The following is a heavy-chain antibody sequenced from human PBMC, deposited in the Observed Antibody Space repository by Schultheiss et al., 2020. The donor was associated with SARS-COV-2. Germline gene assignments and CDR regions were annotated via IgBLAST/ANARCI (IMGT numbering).Heavy chain of an antibody. D-gene: IGHD2-2*01. Sequence: GGSLRLSCAASGFTFNTYALSWVRQAPGKGPEWVSLISGSGANTYYAGSVQGRFTISRDNSRSTLYLQMNGLRAEDTAIYYCAKVPGYCSTTDCRTDFDSWGQGTLVTVSS. CDR3: AKVPGYCSTTDCRTDFDS. J-gene: IGHJ4*02. V-gene: IGHV3-23*01. CDR2: ISGSGANT. CDR1: GFTFNTYA.